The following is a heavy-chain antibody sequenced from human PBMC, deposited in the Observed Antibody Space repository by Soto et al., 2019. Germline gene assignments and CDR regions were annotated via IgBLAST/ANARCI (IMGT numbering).Heavy chain of an antibody. J-gene: IGHJ6*02. CDR3: ARDAYGMDV. CDR2: ISYDSSNE. CDR1: GFTFSNYA. V-gene: IGHV3-30-3*01. Sequence: ESGGGVVQPGRSLRLSCAASGFTFSNYAMHWVRQAPGKGLDWVAVISYDSSNEDYADSVKGRFIISRDDSKNTLYLQMNSLRGEDTAVYYCARDAYGMDVWGQGTTVTVSS.